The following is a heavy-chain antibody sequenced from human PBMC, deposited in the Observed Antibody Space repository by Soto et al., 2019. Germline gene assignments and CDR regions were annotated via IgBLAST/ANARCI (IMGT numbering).Heavy chain of an antibody. D-gene: IGHD2-15*01. CDR3: ARGDGVVVVVAATVDY. J-gene: IGHJ4*02. Sequence: EVQLVESGGGLVKPGGPLRLSWAASGFTFRSYTMTWFRQAPGKGREGVSSFSRSSSNIYYADSVRGRFTISRDNAKNSLYLQMNSLRAEDTAVYYCARGDGVVVVVAATVDYWGQGTLVTVSS. CDR1: GFTFRSYT. CDR2: FSRSSSNI. V-gene: IGHV3-21*01.